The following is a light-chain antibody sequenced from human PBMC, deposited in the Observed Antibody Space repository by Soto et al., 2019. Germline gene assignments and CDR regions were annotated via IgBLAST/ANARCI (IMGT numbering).Light chain of an antibody. CDR2: EGT. CDR1: SSDVGTYNL. V-gene: IGLV2-23*01. Sequence: QSALAQPASVSGSPGQSITISCTGTSSDVGTYNLVSWYQQHPGKAPKLMVYEGTKRPSGVSNRFSGSKSGNTASLTISGLQAEDEADYYCLSYADTAYVFGTGTKVTVL. CDR3: LSYADTAYV. J-gene: IGLJ1*01.